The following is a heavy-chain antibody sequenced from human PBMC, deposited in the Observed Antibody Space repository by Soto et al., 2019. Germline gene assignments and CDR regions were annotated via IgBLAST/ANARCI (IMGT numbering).Heavy chain of an antibody. J-gene: IGHJ4*02. CDR1: GFTFSSYG. D-gene: IGHD1-26*01. Sequence: QVQLVESGGGVVQPGRSLRLSCAASGFTFSSYGMQWVRQAPGKGLEWVAVIWYDGSNKYYADSVKGRFTISRDNSKNTLYLQMNSLRAEDTAVYYCARAYGVGATGHDYWGQGTLVTVSS. CDR3: ARAYGVGATGHDY. CDR2: IWYDGSNK. V-gene: IGHV3-33*01.